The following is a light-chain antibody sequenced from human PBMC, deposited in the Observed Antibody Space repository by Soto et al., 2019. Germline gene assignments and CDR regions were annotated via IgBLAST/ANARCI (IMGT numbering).Light chain of an antibody. CDR3: QQYRTSPIT. Sequence: EMVLTQSPATRSLSPLERATLSCMASQSVSSYLAWYQQKPGQAPRLLIYDASNRATGIPARFSGSGSGTDFTLTISSLEPEDFAVYYCQQYRTSPITFGQGTRLEIK. V-gene: IGKV3-11*01. CDR1: QSVSSY. CDR2: DAS. J-gene: IGKJ5*01.